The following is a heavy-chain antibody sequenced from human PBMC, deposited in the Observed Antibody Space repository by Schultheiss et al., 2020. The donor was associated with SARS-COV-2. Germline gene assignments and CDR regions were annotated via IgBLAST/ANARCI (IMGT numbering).Heavy chain of an antibody. D-gene: IGHD3-22*01. J-gene: IGHJ6*02. V-gene: IGHV1-18*01. CDR1: GYTFTSYG. Sequence: ASVKVSCKASGYTFTSYGISWVRQAPGQGLEWMGGIIPIFGTTEYAHKFQGRVTMTTDTSTSTAYMELRSLRSDDTAVYYCARDYRGDYFDSSLDVWGQGTTVSVSS. CDR2: IIPIFGTT. CDR3: ARDYRGDYFDSSLDV.